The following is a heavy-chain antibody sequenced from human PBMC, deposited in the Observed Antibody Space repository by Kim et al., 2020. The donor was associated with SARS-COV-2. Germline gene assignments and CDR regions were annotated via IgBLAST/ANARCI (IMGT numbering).Heavy chain of an antibody. J-gene: IGHJ4*02. D-gene: IGHD6-19*01. CDR3: AKAVPGPGIAVAGGGDY. V-gene: IGHV3-23*01. CDR2: ISGSGGST. CDR1: GFTFSSYA. Sequence: GGSLRLSCAASGFTFSSYAMSWVRQAPGKGLEWVSAISGSGGSTYYADSVKGRFTISRDNSKNTLYLQMNSLRAEDTAVYYCAKAVPGPGIAVAGGGDYWGQGTLVTVSS.